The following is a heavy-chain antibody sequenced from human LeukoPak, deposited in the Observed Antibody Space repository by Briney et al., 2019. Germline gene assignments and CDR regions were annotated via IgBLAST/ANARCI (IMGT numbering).Heavy chain of an antibody. J-gene: IGHJ4*02. Sequence: GGSLRLSCAASGFTFSNAWMSWVRQAPGKGLEWVGRIKSKTDGGTTDYAAPVKGRFTISRDDSKNTLYLQMNSLKTEDTAVYYCTTDAPDPGSGSYYRDWGQGTLVTVSS. CDR2: IKSKTDGGTT. D-gene: IGHD3-10*01. V-gene: IGHV3-15*01. CDR3: TTDAPDPGSGSYYRD. CDR1: GFTFSNAW.